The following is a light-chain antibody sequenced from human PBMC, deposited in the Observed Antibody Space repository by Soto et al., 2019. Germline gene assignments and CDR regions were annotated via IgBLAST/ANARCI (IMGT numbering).Light chain of an antibody. CDR1: QSVSSSY. V-gene: IGKV3-20*01. Sequence: EVVLTQSPVTLSLSPGERATLSCRASQSVSSSYLAWYQQKPGQAPRLLIYGASSRATGIPDRFSGSGSGTDFTLTISRLEPEDFAVYYCQQEDTSIWAYTFGQGTKLEIK. CDR2: GAS. CDR3: QQEDTSIWAYT. J-gene: IGKJ2*01.